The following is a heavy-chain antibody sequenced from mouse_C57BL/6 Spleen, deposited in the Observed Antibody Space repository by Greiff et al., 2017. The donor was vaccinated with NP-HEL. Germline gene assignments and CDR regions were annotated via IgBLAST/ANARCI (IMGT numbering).Heavy chain of an antibody. CDR2: ISDGGSYT. D-gene: IGHD2-10*01. Sequence: EVQRVESGGGLVKPGGSLKLSCAASGFTFSSYAMSWVRQTPEKRLEWVATISDGGSYTYYPDNVKGRFTISRDNAKNNLYLQMSHLKSEDTAMYYCAREAYYEFDYWGQGTTLTVSS. V-gene: IGHV5-4*01. CDR1: GFTFSSYA. CDR3: AREAYYEFDY. J-gene: IGHJ2*01.